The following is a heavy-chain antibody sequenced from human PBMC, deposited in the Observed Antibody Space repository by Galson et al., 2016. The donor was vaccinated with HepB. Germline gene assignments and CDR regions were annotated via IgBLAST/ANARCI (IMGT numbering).Heavy chain of an antibody. V-gene: IGHV3-7*03. Sequence: SLRLSCAASGFTFSSYWMTWVRQAPGKGLEWVATIKGGGSEKSYLDSVKGRFTISKDTANIAKNSLDLQMSSLRAEDTAVYYCARGGYVPDLWGQGTMVTVSS. CDR1: GFTFSSYW. J-gene: IGHJ3*01. CDR2: IKGGGSEK. D-gene: IGHD3-10*02. CDR3: ARGGYVPDL.